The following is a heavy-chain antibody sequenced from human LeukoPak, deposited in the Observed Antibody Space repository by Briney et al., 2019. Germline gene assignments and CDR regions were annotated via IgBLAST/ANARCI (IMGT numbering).Heavy chain of an antibody. J-gene: IGHJ4*02. Sequence: GSLRLSCAASGFTFSSYAMSWVRQPPGKGLEWIGSIYYSGSTYYNPSLKSRVTISVDTSKNQFSLKLSSVTAADTAVYYCARHTTVTMPFDYWGQGTLVTVSS. CDR1: GFTFSSYA. D-gene: IGHD4-17*01. V-gene: IGHV4-39*01. CDR3: ARHTTVTMPFDY. CDR2: IYYSGST.